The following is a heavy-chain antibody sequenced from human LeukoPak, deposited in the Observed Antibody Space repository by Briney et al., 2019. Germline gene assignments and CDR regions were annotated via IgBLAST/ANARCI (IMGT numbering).Heavy chain of an antibody. CDR3: AITKGDSGAFDY. J-gene: IGHJ4*02. CDR1: GGSISSYY. V-gene: IGHV4-59*01. CDR2: IYYSGST. D-gene: IGHD3-10*01. Sequence: PSETLSLTCTVSGGSISSYYLSWIRQPPGKGLEWIGYIYYSGSTNYNPSLKSRVTISVDTSKNQFSLKLSSVTAADTAVYYCAITKGDSGAFDYWGQGTLVTVSS.